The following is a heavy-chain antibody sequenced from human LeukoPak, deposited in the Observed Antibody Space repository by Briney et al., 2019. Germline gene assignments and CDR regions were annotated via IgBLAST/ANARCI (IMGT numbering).Heavy chain of an antibody. J-gene: IGHJ6*02. Sequence: GGSLRLSCAASGFTFSDYYMSWIRQAPGKGLEWVSYISSSGSTIYYADPVKGRFTISRDNAKNSLYLQMNSLRAEDTAVYYCARGYGDFDYYYYYGMDVWGQGTTVTVSS. CDR2: ISSSGSTI. CDR3: ARGYGDFDYYYYYGMDV. D-gene: IGHD4-17*01. V-gene: IGHV3-11*01. CDR1: GFTFSDYY.